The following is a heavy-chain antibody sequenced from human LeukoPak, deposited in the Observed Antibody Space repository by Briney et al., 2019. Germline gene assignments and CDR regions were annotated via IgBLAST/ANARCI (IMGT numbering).Heavy chain of an antibody. CDR1: GFTFSSYG. D-gene: IGHD3-16*02. CDR2: ISYDGSNK. V-gene: IGHV3-30*18. J-gene: IGHJ4*02. CDR3: AKTLYEFLPLIDY. Sequence: PGGSLRLSCAASGFTFSSYGMHWVRQAPGKGLEWVAVISYDGSNKYYAGSVKGRFTISRDNSKNTLYLQMNSLRAEDTAVYYCAKTLYEFLPLIDYWGQGTLVTVSS.